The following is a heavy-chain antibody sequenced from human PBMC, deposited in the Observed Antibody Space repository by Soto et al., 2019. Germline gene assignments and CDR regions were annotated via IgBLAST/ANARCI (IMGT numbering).Heavy chain of an antibody. CDR2: IYYSGST. CDR1: GGSISSSSYY. CDR3: ARAAPSRISSYGMDV. J-gene: IGHJ6*02. Sequence: KTSETLSLTCTVSGGSISSSSYYWGWIRQPPGKGLEWIGSIYYSGSTYYNPSLKSRVTISVDTSKNQFSLNLNSVTAADTAVYYCARAAPSRISSYGMDVWGQGTTVTVSS. D-gene: IGHD6-6*01. V-gene: IGHV4-39*07.